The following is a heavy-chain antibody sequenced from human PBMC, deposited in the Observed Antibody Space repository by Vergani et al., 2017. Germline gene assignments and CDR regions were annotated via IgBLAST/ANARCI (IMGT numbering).Heavy chain of an antibody. D-gene: IGHD2-2*03. V-gene: IGHV5-51*01. CDR2: IYPGDSDT. CDR1: GYSFTSYW. CDR3: ARAGYCSSTGCYYPIYY. J-gene: IGHJ4*02. Sequence: EVQLVQSGAEVKKPGESLKISCKVSGYSFTSYWIGWVRQMPGKGLEWMGIIYPGDSDTRYSPSFQGQVTISAVKSISTAYLQWSSLKASDTAMYYCARAGYCSSTGCYYPIYYWGQGSLVTVSS.